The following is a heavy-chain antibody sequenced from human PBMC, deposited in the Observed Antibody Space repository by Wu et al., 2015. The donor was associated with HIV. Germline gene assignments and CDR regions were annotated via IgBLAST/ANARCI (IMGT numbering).Heavy chain of an antibody. CDR3: ARGFSSTWYDHFDL. J-gene: IGHJ4*02. CDR2: IIPIFGAA. V-gene: IGHV1-69*05. CDR1: GGTFSSYA. D-gene: IGHD2-2*01. Sequence: QVQLVQSGAEVKKPGSSVKVSCKASGGTFSSYAISWVRQAPGQGLEWTGGIIPIFGAATYAQRFQGRATITSDESTSTAYMEVTGLRSEDTAIYYCARGFSSTWYDHFDLWGQGTLVIVSS.